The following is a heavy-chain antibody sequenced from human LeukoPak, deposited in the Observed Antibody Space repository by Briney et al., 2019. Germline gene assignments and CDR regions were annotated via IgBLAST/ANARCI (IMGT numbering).Heavy chain of an antibody. D-gene: IGHD3-3*01. CDR1: GYTFTSCY. CDR3: ARGPLPSFWSGSPPDY. CDR2: INPSGGST. Sequence: ASVKVSCKASGYTFTSCYMHWVRQAPGQGLEWMGIINPSGGSTSYAQKFQGRVTMTRDTSTSTVYMELSSLRSEDTAVYYCARGPLPSFWSGSPPDYWGQGTLVTVSS. J-gene: IGHJ4*02. V-gene: IGHV1-46*01.